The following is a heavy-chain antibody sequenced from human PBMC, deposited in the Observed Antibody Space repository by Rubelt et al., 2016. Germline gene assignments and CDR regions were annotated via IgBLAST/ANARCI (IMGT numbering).Heavy chain of an antibody. D-gene: IGHD2-21*02. Sequence: VRQAPGQGLEWMGWISAYNGNTNYAQKLQGRVTMTTDTSTSTAYMELRSLRSDDTAVYYCARRNSVVTAVDYYYYGVDVWGQGTTVTVSS. CDR2: ISAYNGNT. V-gene: IGHV1-18*01. J-gene: IGHJ6*02. CDR3: ARRNSVVTAVDYYYYGVDV.